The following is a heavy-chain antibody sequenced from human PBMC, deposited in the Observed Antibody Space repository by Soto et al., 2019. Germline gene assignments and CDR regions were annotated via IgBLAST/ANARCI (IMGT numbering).Heavy chain of an antibody. CDR3: ARNGNSGYDTCFDY. J-gene: IGHJ4*02. CDR2: IYYSGST. Sequence: PSETLSLTCTVSGGSISSGGYYWSWIRQHPGKGLEWIGYIYYSGSTYYNPSLKSRVTISVDTSKNQFSLKLSSVTAADTAVYYCARNGNSGYDTCFDYWGQGTLVTVSS. D-gene: IGHD5-12*01. V-gene: IGHV4-31*03. CDR1: GGSISSGGYY.